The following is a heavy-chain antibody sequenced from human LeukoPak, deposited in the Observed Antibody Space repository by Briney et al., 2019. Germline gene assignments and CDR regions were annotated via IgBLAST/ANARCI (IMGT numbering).Heavy chain of an antibody. Sequence: SETLSLTCSVSGGSINSYWWSWIRQPAGKGLEFIGRIYTTGMTNYNPSLKSRVSMSVDTSKNQFSLKLSSVTAADTAVYYCARGGGQFTVTTDPYYYYYMDVWGKGTTVTVSS. CDR2: IYTTGMT. V-gene: IGHV4-4*07. CDR3: ARGGGQFTVTTDPYYYYYMDV. D-gene: IGHD4-11*01. CDR1: GGSINSYW. J-gene: IGHJ6*03.